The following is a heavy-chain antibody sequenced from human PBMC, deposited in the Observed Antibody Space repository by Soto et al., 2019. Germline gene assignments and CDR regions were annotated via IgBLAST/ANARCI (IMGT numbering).Heavy chain of an antibody. Sequence: GGSLRLSCAASGFTVSSNYMSWVRQAPGKGLEWVSVIYSGGSTYYADSVKGRFTISRDNSKNTLYLQMNSLRAEDTAVYYCARVPPTYGDYPYGMDVWGQGTTVTVSS. CDR1: GFTVSSNY. J-gene: IGHJ6*02. D-gene: IGHD4-17*01. V-gene: IGHV3-66*01. CDR3: ARVPPTYGDYPYGMDV. CDR2: IYSGGST.